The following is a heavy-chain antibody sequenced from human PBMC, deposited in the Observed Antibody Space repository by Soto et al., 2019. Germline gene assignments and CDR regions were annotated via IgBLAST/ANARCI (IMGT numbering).Heavy chain of an antibody. V-gene: IGHV3-53*04. CDR2: IYSGGST. Sequence: EVQLVESGGGLVQPGGSLRLSCAASGFTVSRNYMSWVRQAPGKGLEWVSVIYSGGSTYYADSVKGRFTISRHNSKNTLYLQMNSLRAKDTAVYFCASHIRAAFDIWGQGTMVTVSS. J-gene: IGHJ3*02. CDR3: ASHIRAAFDI. CDR1: GFTVSRNY. D-gene: IGHD2-21*01.